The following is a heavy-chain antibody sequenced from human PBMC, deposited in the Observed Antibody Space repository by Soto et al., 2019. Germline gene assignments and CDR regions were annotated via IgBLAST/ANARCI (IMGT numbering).Heavy chain of an antibody. CDR2: IYYSGST. Sequence: SETLSLTCTVSGGSISSSSYYWGWIRQPPGKGLEWIGSIYYSGSTYYNPSLKSRVTISVDTSKNQFSLKLSSVTAADTAVYYCAGLVQSGRYYYYGMDVWGQGTTVTVSS. D-gene: IGHD3-3*01. V-gene: IGHV4-39*01. CDR3: AGLVQSGRYYYYGMDV. CDR1: GGSISSSSYY. J-gene: IGHJ6*02.